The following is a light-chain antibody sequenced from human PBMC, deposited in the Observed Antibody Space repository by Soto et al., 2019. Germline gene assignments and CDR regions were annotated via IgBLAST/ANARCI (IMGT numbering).Light chain of an antibody. CDR3: QQYNSYPYT. CDR2: KAS. J-gene: IGKJ2*01. Sequence: DIQMTQSPSTLSASVGDRATITCRARQSISSWLAWYQQKPGKAPKLLIYKASSLESGVPSRFSGSGSGTEFTLTISSLQPDDFATYYCQQYNSYPYTFGQGTKLEIK. CDR1: QSISSW. V-gene: IGKV1-5*03.